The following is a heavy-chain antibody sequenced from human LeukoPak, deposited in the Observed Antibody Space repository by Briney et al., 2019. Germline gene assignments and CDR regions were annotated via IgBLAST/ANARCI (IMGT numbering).Heavy chain of an antibody. Sequence: SETLSLTCAVSGGSISSSNWWSWVRQPPGKGLEWIGEIYHSGSTNYNPSLKSRVTISVDTSKNQFSLKLSSVTAADTAVYYCARWAVRGVNNWFDPWGQGTLVTVSS. V-gene: IGHV4-4*02. CDR3: ARWAVRGVNNWFDP. J-gene: IGHJ5*02. CDR1: GGSISSSNW. D-gene: IGHD3-10*01. CDR2: IYHSGST.